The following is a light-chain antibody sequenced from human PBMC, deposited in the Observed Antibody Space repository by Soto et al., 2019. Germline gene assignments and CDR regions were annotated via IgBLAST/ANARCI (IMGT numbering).Light chain of an antibody. Sequence: AIRLTESPSSISASTGDRVTITCRASQGIRPYLAGYQQKPGKAPKVLISATSTLQSAVPSRFSGSGSGTDFTLTTSCLQSEDFATYYCQQYYSYPPWTVGQGTKVDIK. CDR2: ATS. J-gene: IGKJ1*01. CDR1: QGIRPY. V-gene: IGKV1-8*01. CDR3: QQYYSYPPWT.